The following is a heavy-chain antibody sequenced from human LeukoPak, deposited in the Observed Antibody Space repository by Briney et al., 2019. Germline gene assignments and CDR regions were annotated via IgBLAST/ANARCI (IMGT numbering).Heavy chain of an antibody. J-gene: IGHJ4*02. D-gene: IGHD3-3*01. Sequence: SETLSLTCTVSGGSISSYYLSWIRQPPGKGLEWIGYIFYSGSTNYNPSLKSRVTISLDTSKNQFSLKLSSVTAADTAVYYCARGSYDFWSGTHTPPFDYWGQGTLVTVSS. V-gene: IGHV4-59*08. CDR1: GGSISSYY. CDR2: IFYSGST. CDR3: ARGSYDFWSGTHTPPFDY.